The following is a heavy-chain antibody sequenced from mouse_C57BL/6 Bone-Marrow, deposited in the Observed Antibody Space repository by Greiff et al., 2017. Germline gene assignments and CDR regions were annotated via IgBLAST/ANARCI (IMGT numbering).Heavy chain of an antibody. CDR3: ARRGYYGSSPAWFAY. Sequence: QVQLQQSGAELVRPGPSVKVSCKASGYAFTNYLIEWVKQRPGQGLEWIGVINPGSGGTNYNEKFKGKATLTADKSSSTAYMQLSSLTSEDSAVYFCARRGYYGSSPAWFAYWGQGTLVTVSA. CDR1: GYAFTNYL. V-gene: IGHV1-54*01. D-gene: IGHD1-1*01. CDR2: INPGSGGT. J-gene: IGHJ3*01.